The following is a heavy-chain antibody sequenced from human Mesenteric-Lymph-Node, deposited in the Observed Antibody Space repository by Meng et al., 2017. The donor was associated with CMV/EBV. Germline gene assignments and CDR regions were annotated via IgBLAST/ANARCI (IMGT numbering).Heavy chain of an antibody. CDR3: ARDLDY. CDR2: INAGNGNT. V-gene: IGHV1-3*01. J-gene: IGHJ4*02. Sequence: SVKVSCKASGYIFTNYAIFWVRRAPGQRLEWLGWINAGNGNTEYSQNFQDRITLTRDTSASTVYMQLSSLRSEDTAVYYCARDLDYWSPGTLVTVSS. CDR1: GYIFTNYA.